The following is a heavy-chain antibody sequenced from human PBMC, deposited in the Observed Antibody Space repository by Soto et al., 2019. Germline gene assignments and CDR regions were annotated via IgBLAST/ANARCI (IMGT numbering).Heavy chain of an antibody. V-gene: IGHV4-59*01. J-gene: IGHJ6*03. Sequence: QVQLQESGPGLVKSSETLSLTCRVSGGSISNYFWSWIRQPPGKGLEWIGYIFNSGSTIYSPSLKSRVTLTLDTSKNQFSLRLGSVTVADTAIYYCARGPETYYMDVWGKRTTVTDSS. CDR1: GGSISNYF. CDR2: IFNSGST. CDR3: ARGPETYYMDV.